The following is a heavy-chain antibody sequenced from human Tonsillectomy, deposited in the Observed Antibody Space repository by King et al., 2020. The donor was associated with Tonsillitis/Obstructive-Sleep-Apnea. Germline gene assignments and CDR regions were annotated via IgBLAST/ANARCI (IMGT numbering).Heavy chain of an antibody. J-gene: IGHJ4*02. CDR1: GFTFSDYY. CDR2: TKNKACSYST. D-gene: IGHD1-26*01. CDR3: ARVSGSYYLDY. V-gene: IGHV3-72*01. Sequence: VQLVESGGGLVQPGGSLRLSCAASGFTFSDYYMDWVRQAPGKGLEWVGRTKNKACSYSTEYAASVKGRFPISRDASKNSLYLQVHTLRTDDTAVYYCARVSGSYYLDYWGQGTLVTVSS.